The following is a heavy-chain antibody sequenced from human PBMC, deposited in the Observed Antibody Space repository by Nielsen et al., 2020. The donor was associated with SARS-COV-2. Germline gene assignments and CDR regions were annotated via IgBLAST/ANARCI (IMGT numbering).Heavy chain of an antibody. V-gene: IGHV3-30*04. D-gene: IGHD3-10*01. CDR3: ARVMVRGWRVGPIDY. CDR2: ISYDGSNK. Sequence: LKISCAASGFTFSSYAMHWVRQAPGKGLEWVAVISYDGSNKYYADSVKGRFTISRDNSKNTLYLQMNSLRAEDTAVYYCARVMVRGWRVGPIDYWGQGTLVTVSS. CDR1: GFTFSSYA. J-gene: IGHJ4*02.